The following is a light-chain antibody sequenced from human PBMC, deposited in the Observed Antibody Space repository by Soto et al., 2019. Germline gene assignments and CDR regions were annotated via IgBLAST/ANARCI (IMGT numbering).Light chain of an antibody. J-gene: IGLJ2*01. CDR1: SSNIGAGYD. CDR2: GKS. Sequence: QSVLTQPPSVSGAPGQRVTISCTGSSSNIGAGYDVHWYQQLPGTAPRLPIYGKSNRPSGVPDRFSGSKSGTSASLAITGLQAEDEADYYCQSYDSSLSVVFGGGTKVTVL. CDR3: QSYDSSLSVV. V-gene: IGLV1-40*01.